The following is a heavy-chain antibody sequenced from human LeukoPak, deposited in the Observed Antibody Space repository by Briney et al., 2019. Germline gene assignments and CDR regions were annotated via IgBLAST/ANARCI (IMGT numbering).Heavy chain of an antibody. CDR2: MNPNSGNT. CDR1: GYTFTSYD. V-gene: IGHV1-8*01. J-gene: IGHJ4*02. D-gene: IGHD6-13*01. CDR3: ARLISSSWFLDY. Sequence: GASVKVSCKASGYTFTSYDISWVRQATGQGLEWXGWMNPNSGNTGYAQKFQGRVTMTRNTSISTAYMELSSLRSEDTAVYYCARLISSSWFLDYWGQGTLVTVSS.